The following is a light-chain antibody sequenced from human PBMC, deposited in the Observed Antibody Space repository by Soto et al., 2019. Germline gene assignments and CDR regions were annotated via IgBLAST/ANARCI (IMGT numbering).Light chain of an antibody. Sequence: QSVLTQPPSASGTPGQRVTSSCSGSSSNIGSNTVNWYQQLPGTAPKLLTYSNNQRPSGVPDRFSGSQSGTSASLAISGLHSEDEADYYCAAWDDSLNGVVVGGGTKLTVL. CDR1: SSNIGSNT. V-gene: IGLV1-44*01. CDR2: SNN. J-gene: IGLJ2*01. CDR3: AAWDDSLNGVV.